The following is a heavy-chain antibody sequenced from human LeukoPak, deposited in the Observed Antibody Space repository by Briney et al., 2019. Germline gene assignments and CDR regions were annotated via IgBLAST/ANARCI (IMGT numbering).Heavy chain of an antibody. CDR2: ISGSGGST. CDR1: GFTFGKYW. D-gene: IGHD6-19*01. V-gene: IGHV3-23*01. J-gene: IGHJ6*02. CDR3: AKDKYSSGWYGRDYYYGMDV. Sequence: GGSLRLSCVASGFTFGKYWMSWVRQAPGKGLEWVSAISGSGGSTYYADSVKGRFTISRDNSKNTLYLQMNSLRAEDTAVYYCAKDKYSSGWYGRDYYYGMDVWGQGTTVTVSS.